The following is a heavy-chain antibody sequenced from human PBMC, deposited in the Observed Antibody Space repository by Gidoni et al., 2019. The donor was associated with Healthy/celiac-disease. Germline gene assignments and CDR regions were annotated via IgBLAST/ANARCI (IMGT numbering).Heavy chain of an antibody. D-gene: IGHD4-17*01. V-gene: IGHV4-59*08. CDR2: IYYSGST. Sequence: KGLEWIGYIYYSGSTNYNHSLKSRVTISVDTSKNQFSLKLSSVTAADTAVYYCARHRDYGDYLLVNAFDIWGQGTMVTVSS. CDR3: ARHRDYGDYLLVNAFDI. J-gene: IGHJ3*02.